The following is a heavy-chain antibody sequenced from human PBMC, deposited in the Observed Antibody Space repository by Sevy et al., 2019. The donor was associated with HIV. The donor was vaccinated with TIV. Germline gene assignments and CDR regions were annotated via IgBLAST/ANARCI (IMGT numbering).Heavy chain of an antibody. CDR2: IIPIFGTA. V-gene: IGHV1-69*13. Sequence: ASVMVSCKASGGTFSSYAISWVRQAPGQGLEWMGGIIPIFGTANYAQKFQGRVTITADESTSTAYMELSSLRSEDTAVYYCARRSRAAQYYYDSSGYWGFGYWGQGTLVTVSS. D-gene: IGHD3-22*01. CDR1: GGTFSSYA. CDR3: ARRSRAAQYYYDSSGYWGFGY. J-gene: IGHJ4*02.